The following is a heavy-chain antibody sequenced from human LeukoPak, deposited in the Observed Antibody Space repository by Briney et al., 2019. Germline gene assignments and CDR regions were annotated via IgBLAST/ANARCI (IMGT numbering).Heavy chain of an antibody. CDR1: GFTFSSYA. Sequence: GGSLRLSCAASGFTFSSYAMSWVRQAPGKGLEWVSVISGSGGSTYYADSVKGRFTISRDNSKNTLYLQMNSLRVEDTAVYYCAKTPIFGVYRNWFDPWGQGTLVTVSS. D-gene: IGHD3-3*01. V-gene: IGHV3-23*01. CDR2: ISGSGGST. CDR3: AKTPIFGVYRNWFDP. J-gene: IGHJ5*02.